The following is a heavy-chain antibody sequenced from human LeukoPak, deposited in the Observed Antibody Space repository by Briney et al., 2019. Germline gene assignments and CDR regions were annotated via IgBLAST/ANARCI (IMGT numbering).Heavy chain of an antibody. J-gene: IGHJ4*02. Sequence: SETLSLTCTVSGGSISSSSYYWGWIRQPPGKGLEWVGSIYYRGSTYYNPSLKSRVTIYVDTSSNHFSLNLRSVTAADTAVYYCARHPTTAGPFEDSWGQGTLVTVSS. CDR2: IYYRGST. V-gene: IGHV4-39*01. CDR3: ARHPTTAGPFEDS. D-gene: IGHD6-13*01. CDR1: GGSISSSSYY.